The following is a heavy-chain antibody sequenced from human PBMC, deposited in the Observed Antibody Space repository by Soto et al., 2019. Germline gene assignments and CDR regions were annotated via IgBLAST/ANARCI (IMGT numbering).Heavy chain of an antibody. CDR1: GGSISSGDYY. Sequence: LTCTVSGGSISSGDYYWSWIRQPPGKGLEWIGYIYYSGSTYYNPSLKSRVTISVDTSKNQFSLKLSSVTAADTAVYYCARDRGYYDSSGYYYNWFDPWGQGTLVTVSS. CDR2: IYYSGST. D-gene: IGHD3-22*01. J-gene: IGHJ5*02. V-gene: IGHV4-30-4*01. CDR3: ARDRGYYDSSGYYYNWFDP.